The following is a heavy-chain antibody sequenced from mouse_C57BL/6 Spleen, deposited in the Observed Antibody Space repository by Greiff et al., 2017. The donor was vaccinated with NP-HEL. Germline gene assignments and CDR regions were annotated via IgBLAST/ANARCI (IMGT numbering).Heavy chain of an antibody. CDR1: GFTFSSYA. D-gene: IGHD2-3*01. CDR3: AREDGYSYAMDY. CDR2: ISDGGSYT. Sequence: EVQRVESGGGLVKPGGSLKLSCAASGFTFSSYAMSWVRQTPEKRLDWVATISDGGSYTYYPDNVKGRFTISRDNAKNNLYLQMSHLKSEDTAMYYCAREDGYSYAMDYWGQGTSVTVSS. V-gene: IGHV5-4*01. J-gene: IGHJ4*01.